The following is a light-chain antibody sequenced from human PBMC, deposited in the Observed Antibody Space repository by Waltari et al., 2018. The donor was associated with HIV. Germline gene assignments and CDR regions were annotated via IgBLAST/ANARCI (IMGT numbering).Light chain of an antibody. CDR3: QQYGSSAGLT. V-gene: IGKV3-20*01. CDR2: GAS. CDR1: RNVASNF. Sequence: EIVLTQSPGTLSLSPGERATLSCRASRNVASNFLAWYQQKSGQPPRLLIYGASSRATGTPARFSGSGSGTDFSLTISRLEPEDFAVYFCQQYGSSAGLTFGGGTKVETK. J-gene: IGKJ4*01.